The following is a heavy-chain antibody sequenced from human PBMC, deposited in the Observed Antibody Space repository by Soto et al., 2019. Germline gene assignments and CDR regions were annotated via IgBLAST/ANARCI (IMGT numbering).Heavy chain of an antibody. Sequence: VQLVESGGVLVQPGGSLRLSCAASGFTFSDHYMDWVRQAPGKGMEWVGRIRHKVRRYTTEYGASVRGRFTISRDDSKNSLYLPMNSLETADTSRYFCTKGYCFSDSCDCGVNGGQGPLVTVSS. CDR2: IRHKVRRYTT. CDR3: TKGYCFSDSCDCGVN. V-gene: IGHV3-72*01. D-gene: IGHD2-15*01. CDR1: GFTFSDHY. J-gene: IGHJ4*02.